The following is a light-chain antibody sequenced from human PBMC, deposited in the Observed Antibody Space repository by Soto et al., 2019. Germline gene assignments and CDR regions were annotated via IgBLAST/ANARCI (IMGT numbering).Light chain of an antibody. CDR2: AAS. CDR1: QSIAIY. Sequence: DIQMTQSPSSLSASVRDRVTITCRASQSIAIYLNWYHQKPGKDPKLRIYAASSLQSGVQSRFSGRGSGTDFYLTISNLQPEDVVTYYCQQSNRSARTFGRGTKVEI. J-gene: IGKJ1*01. CDR3: QQSNRSART. V-gene: IGKV1-39*01.